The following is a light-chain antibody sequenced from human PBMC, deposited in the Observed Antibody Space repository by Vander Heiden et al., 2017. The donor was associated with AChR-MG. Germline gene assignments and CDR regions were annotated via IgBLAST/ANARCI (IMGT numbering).Light chain of an antibody. V-gene: IGLV2-23*01. CDR1: RSDVGIYNL. CDR3: CSYAGSSYV. J-gene: IGLJ1*01. Sequence: QSALTQPAYVSGSPGQSITISCPGTRSDVGIYNLVSWYQQHPGKAPKLMIYDGSKPPSGVSNRFSGSKSGNTASLTISGLQAEDEADYYCCSYAGSSYVFGTGTKVTVL. CDR2: DGS.